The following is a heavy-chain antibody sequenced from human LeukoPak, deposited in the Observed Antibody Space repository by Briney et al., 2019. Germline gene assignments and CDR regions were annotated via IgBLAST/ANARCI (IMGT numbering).Heavy chain of an antibody. V-gene: IGHV4-30-2*01. CDR3: ARLFRAAAGIYYYYYMDV. J-gene: IGHJ6*03. D-gene: IGHD6-13*01. CDR1: GGSISSGGYY. Sequence: SQTLSLTCTVSGGSISSGGYYWSWIRQPPGKGLEWIGYIYHSGSTYYNPSLKSRVTISVDTSKNQFSLKLSSVTAADTAVYYCARLFRAAAGIYYYYYMDVWGKGTTVTVSS. CDR2: IYHSGST.